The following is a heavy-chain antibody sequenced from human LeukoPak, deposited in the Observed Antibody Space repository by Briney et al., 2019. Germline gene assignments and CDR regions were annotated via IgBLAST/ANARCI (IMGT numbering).Heavy chain of an antibody. J-gene: IGHJ4*02. CDR2: LYTGGET. CDR1: GFSVSDNY. Sequence: GGSLRLSCAASGFSVSDNYMIWVRQAPGKGLEWVSLLYTGGETNYADSVKGRFTMSRDTSKNTVSFQMNSLRAEDTAVYYCARGFAPAYNFGVFDYWGQGTLVSVS. D-gene: IGHD5-18*01. V-gene: IGHV3-53*01. CDR3: ARGFAPAYNFGVFDY.